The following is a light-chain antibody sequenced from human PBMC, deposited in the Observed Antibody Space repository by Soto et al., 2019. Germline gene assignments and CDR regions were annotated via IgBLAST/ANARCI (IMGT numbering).Light chain of an antibody. Sequence: DIQMTQSPSTLSASVGDRVTITCRASQSISSWLAWYQQKPGKAPNLLIYDASNLESGVPSRFSGSGSGTEFTLTISSLQPDDFATYYCQQYNSYRTFGQGTKVDIK. V-gene: IGKV1-5*01. J-gene: IGKJ1*01. CDR3: QQYNSYRT. CDR2: DAS. CDR1: QSISSW.